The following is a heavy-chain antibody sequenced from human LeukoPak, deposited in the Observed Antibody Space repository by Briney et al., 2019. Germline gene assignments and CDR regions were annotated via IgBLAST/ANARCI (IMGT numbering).Heavy chain of an antibody. V-gene: IGHV4-34*01. CDR1: GGSFSGYY. D-gene: IGHD3-10*01. CDR2: INHSGST. CDR3: ARGRGSR. Sequence: PSETLSLTCADYGGSFSGYYWSWIRQPPGKGLEWIGEINHSGSTNYNPSLKSRVTISVDTSKNQFSLKLSSVTAADTAVYYCARGRGSRWGQGTLVTVSS. J-gene: IGHJ4*02.